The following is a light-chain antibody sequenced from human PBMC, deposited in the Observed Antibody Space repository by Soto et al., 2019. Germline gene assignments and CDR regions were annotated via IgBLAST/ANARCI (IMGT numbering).Light chain of an antibody. Sequence: ETVSTQSPGTLSLSPGERATLSCRASQTIRSNYLAWYRQTPGQAPRLLIYGASNRATGIADRFSGSGSGTDFTLIISRLEPEDIALYYCQQYGSSPWTFGQGTKVEIK. J-gene: IGKJ1*01. CDR3: QQYGSSPWT. CDR2: GAS. CDR1: QTIRSNY. V-gene: IGKV3-20*01.